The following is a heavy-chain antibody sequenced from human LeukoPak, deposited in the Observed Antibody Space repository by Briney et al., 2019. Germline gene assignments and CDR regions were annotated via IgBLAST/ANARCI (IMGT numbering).Heavy chain of an antibody. V-gene: IGHV4-34*01. CDR3: ARGGNVAKTAMVTHWFDP. CDR1: GGSFSGYY. D-gene: IGHD5-18*01. Sequence: SETLSLTCAVYGGSFSGYYWSWIRQPPGKGLEWIGEINHSGSTNYNPSLKSRVTISVDTSKNQFSLKLSSVTAADTVVYYCARGGNVAKTAMVTHWFDPWGQGTLVTVSS. CDR2: INHSGST. J-gene: IGHJ5*02.